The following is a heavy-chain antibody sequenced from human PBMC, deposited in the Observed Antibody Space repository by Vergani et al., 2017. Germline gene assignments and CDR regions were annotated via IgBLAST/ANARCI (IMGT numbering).Heavy chain of an antibody. V-gene: IGHV3-30-3*01. J-gene: IGHJ6*03. CDR3: ARRVRASGPLYYYYYMDV. Sequence: VQLLESGGDLVQPGGSLRLSCAASGFTFSSYAMHWVRQAPGKGLEWVAVISYDGSNKYYADSVKGRFTISRDNSKNTLYLQMNSLRAEDTAVYYCARRVRASGPLYYYYYMDVWGKGTTVTVSS. CDR2: ISYDGSNK. CDR1: GFTFSSYA. D-gene: IGHD3-10*01.